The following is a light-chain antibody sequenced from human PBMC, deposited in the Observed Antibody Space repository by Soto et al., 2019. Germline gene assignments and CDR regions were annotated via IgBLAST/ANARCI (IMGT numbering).Light chain of an antibody. CDR3: AEWGDNLNVGV. Sequence: QSVLTQPPSASGTPGQRVTISCSGSSSNIGNNAVNWYQQFPGTAPKLIIYSNIQRPSGVPDRFSGSKSGTSASLAISGLKYEDEADYYCAEWGDNLNVGVFGGGTKLTVL. J-gene: IGLJ3*02. V-gene: IGLV1-44*01. CDR2: SNI. CDR1: SSNIGNNA.